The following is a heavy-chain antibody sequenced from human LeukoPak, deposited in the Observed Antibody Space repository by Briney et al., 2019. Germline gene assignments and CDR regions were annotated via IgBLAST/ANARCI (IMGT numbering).Heavy chain of an antibody. CDR1: GGSISSYY. Sequence: SSETLSLTCTVSGGSISSYYWSWIRQPPGKGLEWIGYIYYSGSTNYNPSLKSRVTISVDTSKNQFSLKLSSVTAADTAVYYCARHLEITGYSSSRYSAWFDPWGQGTLVTVSS. CDR2: IYYSGST. CDR3: ARHLEITGYSSSRYSAWFDP. V-gene: IGHV4-59*08. D-gene: IGHD6-13*01. J-gene: IGHJ5*02.